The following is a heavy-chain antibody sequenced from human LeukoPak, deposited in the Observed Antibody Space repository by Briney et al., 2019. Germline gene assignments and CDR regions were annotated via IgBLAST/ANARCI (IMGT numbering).Heavy chain of an antibody. CDR1: GFTVSSNY. CDR3: AKAGGSGTYSRGYFDY. D-gene: IGHD3-10*01. V-gene: IGHV3-23*01. J-gene: IGHJ4*02. CDR2: ISAGGGST. Sequence: GGSLRLSCAASGFTVSSNYMSWVRQAPGKGLEWVSSISAGGGSTDYADSVKGRFTISRDNSKNTLYLQMNSLRAEDTALYYCAKAGGSGTYSRGYFDYWGQGTLVTVSS.